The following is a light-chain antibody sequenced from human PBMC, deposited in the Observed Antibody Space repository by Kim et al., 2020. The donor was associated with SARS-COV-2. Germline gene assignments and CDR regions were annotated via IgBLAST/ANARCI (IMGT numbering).Light chain of an antibody. CDR1: SSNIGSNT. J-gene: IGLJ2*01. CDR3: AAWDDSLNGQVV. V-gene: IGLV1-44*01. Sequence: RVTISCSGSSSNIGSNTVNWYQHLSGTAPKLLIYSDKQRPSGVPARFSGSKSGTSAFLAISGLQSADEADYYCAAWDDSLNGQVVFGGGTQLTVL. CDR2: SDK.